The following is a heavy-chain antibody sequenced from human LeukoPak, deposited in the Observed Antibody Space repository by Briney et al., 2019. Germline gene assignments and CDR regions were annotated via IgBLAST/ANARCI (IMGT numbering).Heavy chain of an antibody. V-gene: IGHV3-11*05. Sequence: GGSLRLSCAASGFTFSDYYMSWIRRAPGKGLEWVSYIGSSSSYTNYADSVKGRFTISRDNAQNSLYLQMNSLRAEDTAVYYCARGGYRFGYFDNWGQGTLVTVSS. CDR3: ARGGYRFGYFDN. CDR2: IGSSSSYT. J-gene: IGHJ4*02. D-gene: IGHD5-18*01. CDR1: GFTFSDYY.